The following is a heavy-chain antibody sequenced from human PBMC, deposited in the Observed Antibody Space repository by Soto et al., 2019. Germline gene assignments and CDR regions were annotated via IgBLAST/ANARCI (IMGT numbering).Heavy chain of an antibody. Sequence: SETLSLTCTVSGGSISSGGYYWSWIRQHPGKGLEWIGYIYYSGSTYYNPSLKSRVTISVDTSKNQFSLKLSSVTAADTAVYYCARVRAYQYDSSGYYLTWFDPWGQGTLVTVSS. D-gene: IGHD3-22*01. J-gene: IGHJ5*02. V-gene: IGHV4-31*03. CDR1: GGSISSGGYY. CDR2: IYYSGST. CDR3: ARVRAYQYDSSGYYLTWFDP.